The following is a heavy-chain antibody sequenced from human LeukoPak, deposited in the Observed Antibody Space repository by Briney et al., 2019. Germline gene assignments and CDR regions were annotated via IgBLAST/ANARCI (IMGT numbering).Heavy chain of an antibody. CDR3: ARDWYTAERWTIYYSYYIDV. D-gene: IGHD4-23*01. Sequence: PGGSLRLSCAASGFTFSSYSMNWVRQAPGKGLEWVSSITTSSSDMYYADSVKGRFTISRDNAKNSLFLQMNGLRAEDTAVYYCARDWYTAERWTIYYSYYIDVWGKGTTVTVSS. J-gene: IGHJ6*03. V-gene: IGHV3-21*01. CDR1: GFTFSSYS. CDR2: ITTSSSDM.